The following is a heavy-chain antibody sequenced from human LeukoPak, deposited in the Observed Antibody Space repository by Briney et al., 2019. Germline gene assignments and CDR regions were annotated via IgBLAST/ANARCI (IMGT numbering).Heavy chain of an antibody. CDR2: ISSSSTYI. J-gene: IGHJ6*01. CDR1: GFTFSTYS. V-gene: IGHV3-21*01. CDR3: ARWDGMDV. Sequence: GSLRLSCAASGFTFSTYSMNWVRQAPGKGLEWVSSISSSSTYIDYADSVQGRFTISRDNAKNALYLQMNSLRAEDTAVYYCARWDGMDVWGQGTTVTVSS.